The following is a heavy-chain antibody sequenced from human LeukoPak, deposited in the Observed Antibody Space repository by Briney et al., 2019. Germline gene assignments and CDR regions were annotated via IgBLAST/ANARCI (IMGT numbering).Heavy chain of an antibody. Sequence: SETLSLTCAVYGGSFSGYYWSWIRQPPGKGLEWIGLLYPSGSTNYNPSLKSRVTVSVDTSTTQFSLKLSSMTAADTAVYYCAGGHYPLEYWGQGTLVTVSS. J-gene: IGHJ4*02. CDR1: GGSFSGYY. CDR3: AGGHYPLEY. V-gene: IGHV4-59*01. D-gene: IGHD1-26*01. CDR2: LYPSGST.